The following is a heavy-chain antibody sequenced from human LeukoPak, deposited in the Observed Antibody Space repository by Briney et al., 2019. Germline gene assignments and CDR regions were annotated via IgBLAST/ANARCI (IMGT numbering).Heavy chain of an antibody. CDR3: ARDIVVVPAAMAADY. CDR1: GYTFTGYY. D-gene: IGHD2-2*01. CDR2: INPNSGGT. Sequence: ASVKVSCKASGYTFTGYYMHWVRQGPGQGLECMGWINPNSGGTNYAQKFQGRVTMTRDTSISTAYMELSRLRSDDTAVYYCARDIVVVPAAMAADYWGQGTLVTVSS. V-gene: IGHV1-2*02. J-gene: IGHJ4*02.